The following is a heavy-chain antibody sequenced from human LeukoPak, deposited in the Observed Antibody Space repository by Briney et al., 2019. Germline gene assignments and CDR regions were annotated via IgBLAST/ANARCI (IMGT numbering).Heavy chain of an antibody. J-gene: IGHJ4*02. Sequence: GGSLTLSCAASGFTFSNYKMNWVRQDPGKGLEWLSSISSSNDVLYADSVRGRLTISRDNTQSSLYLQMNSLRAEDTAVYFCARALTSGIYYFDYWGQGTLFTVSS. CDR3: ARALTSGIYYFDY. CDR2: ISSSNDV. D-gene: IGHD1-26*01. V-gene: IGHV3-69-1*01. CDR1: GFTFSNYK.